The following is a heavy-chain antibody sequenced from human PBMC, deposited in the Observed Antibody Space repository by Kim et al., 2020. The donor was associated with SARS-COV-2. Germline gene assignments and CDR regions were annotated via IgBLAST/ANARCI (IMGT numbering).Heavy chain of an antibody. CDR1: GGSFSGYY. CDR3: ARGSGGGDRRYFDL. J-gene: IGHJ2*01. D-gene: IGHD2-21*02. V-gene: IGHV4-34*01. Sequence: SETLSLTCAVYGGSFSGYYWSWIRQPPGKGLEWIGEINHSGSTNYNPSLKSRVTISVDTSKNQFSLKLSSVTAADTAVYYCARGSGGGDRRYFDLWGRGT. CDR2: INHSGST.